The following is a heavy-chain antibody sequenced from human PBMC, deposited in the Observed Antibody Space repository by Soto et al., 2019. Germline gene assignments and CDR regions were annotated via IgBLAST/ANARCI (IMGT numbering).Heavy chain of an antibody. V-gene: IGHV4-39*01. CDR2: IYYSGST. CDR3: VGSPGGLGWFDP. J-gene: IGHJ5*02. D-gene: IGHD6-19*01. Sequence: SETLSLTCPVSGGSISNSSYYWGWIRRPPGKGLEWIGTIYYSGSTYYNPSLKSRLTISVDTPKNQISLKLNSVTAADTAVYFCVGSPGGLGWFDPWGLGILVTVSS. CDR1: GGSISNSSYY.